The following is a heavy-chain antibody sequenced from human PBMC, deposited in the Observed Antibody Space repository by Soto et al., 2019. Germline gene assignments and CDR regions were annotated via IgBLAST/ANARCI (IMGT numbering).Heavy chain of an antibody. D-gene: IGHD3-22*01. CDR3: AREGSNGSSDALDI. CDR1: GFTFTYYA. Sequence: QVQLVESGGGVVQPGRSLRLSCTASGFTFTYYAIHWVRQAPGKGLEWMAVISHDGNYRHYADSVKGRFTISRDNSKNTVYVQMDSLRPEDTAEYYCAREGSNGSSDALDIWGQGTMVAVSS. CDR2: ISHDGNYR. J-gene: IGHJ3*02. V-gene: IGHV3-30-3*01.